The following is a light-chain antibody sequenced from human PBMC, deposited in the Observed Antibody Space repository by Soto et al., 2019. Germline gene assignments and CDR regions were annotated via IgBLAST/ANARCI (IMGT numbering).Light chain of an antibody. Sequence: EIVLTQSPATLSLSPGERATLSCRASQSVGSYLAWYQQKPGQAPRLLIYDASNRATGIPARFSGSGSGTDFTLTISSLETEDFAVYYCQQRSNWPPEVTFGPGTKVDIK. CDR1: QSVGSY. J-gene: IGKJ3*01. CDR2: DAS. V-gene: IGKV3-11*01. CDR3: QQRSNWPPEVT.